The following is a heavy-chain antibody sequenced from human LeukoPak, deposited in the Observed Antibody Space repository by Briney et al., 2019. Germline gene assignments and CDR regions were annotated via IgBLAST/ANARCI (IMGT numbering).Heavy chain of an antibody. CDR1: GGSISSYY. D-gene: IGHD6-19*01. Sequence: TSETLSLTCTVSGGSISSYYWSWIRQPPGKGLEWIGYIYYSGSTNYNPSLKSRVTISVDTSKNQFSLKLSSVTAADTAVYYCARGGSSGWYKLTKWYYYYMDVWGKGTTVTVSS. CDR3: ARGGSSGWYKLTKWYYYYMDV. J-gene: IGHJ6*03. CDR2: IYYSGST. V-gene: IGHV4-59*01.